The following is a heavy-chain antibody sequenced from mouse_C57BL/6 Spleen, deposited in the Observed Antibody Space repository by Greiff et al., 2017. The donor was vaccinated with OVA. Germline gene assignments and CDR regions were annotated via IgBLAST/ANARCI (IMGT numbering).Heavy chain of an antibody. CDR3: AREGPHYGSSYYFDY. D-gene: IGHD1-1*01. V-gene: IGHV1-53*01. J-gene: IGHJ2*01. CDR1: GYTFTSYW. CDR2: INPSNGGT. Sequence: QVQLQQPGTELVKPGASVKLSCKASGYTFTSYWMHWVKQRPGQGLEWIGNINPSNGGTKYNEKFKSKATLTVDKSSSTAYMQLSSLTSEDSAVYYCAREGPHYGSSYYFDYWGQGTTLTVSS.